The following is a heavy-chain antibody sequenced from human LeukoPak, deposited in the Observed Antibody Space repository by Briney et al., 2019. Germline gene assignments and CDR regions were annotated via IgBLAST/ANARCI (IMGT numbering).Heavy chain of an antibody. J-gene: IGHJ5*02. D-gene: IGHD2-8*01. CDR2: IIGDGTRT. Sequence: PGGSLRLSCAASGFSFSYYWMHWVRQGSGKGPVWVSRIIGDGTRTDYADSVKGRFTISRDNAKSTLCLQMNSLTVEDTAVYYCLRVDDTNGHNWFDPWGQGTLVTVSS. CDR3: LRVDDTNGHNWFDP. CDR1: GFSFSYYW. V-gene: IGHV3-74*01.